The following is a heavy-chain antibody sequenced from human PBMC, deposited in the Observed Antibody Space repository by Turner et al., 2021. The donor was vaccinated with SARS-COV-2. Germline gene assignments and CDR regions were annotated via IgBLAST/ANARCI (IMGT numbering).Heavy chain of an antibody. V-gene: IGHV4-39*01. CDR1: GGSNSSSSYY. D-gene: IGHD4-4*01. CDR3: ARVKSTVTTYYYYYMDV. Sequence: QLQLQESGPGLVKPSETLSLTCSVSGGSNSSSSYYWGWIRQPPGKGPEWIGSVYYRGNTYYNPSLESRVTISVDTSNNQFSLKLNSVTAADTAVYYCARVKSTVTTYYYYYMDVWGKGTTVTVSS. J-gene: IGHJ6*03. CDR2: VYYRGNT.